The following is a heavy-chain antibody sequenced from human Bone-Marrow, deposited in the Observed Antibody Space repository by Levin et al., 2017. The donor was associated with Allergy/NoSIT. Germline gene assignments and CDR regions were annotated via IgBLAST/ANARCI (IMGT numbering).Heavy chain of an antibody. J-gene: IGHJ6*02. CDR1: GFTFRSYS. V-gene: IGHV3-48*04. D-gene: IGHD3-10*01. CDR2: ITSSGRTI. Sequence: PGGSLRLSCVASGFTFRSYSMNWVRQAPGKGLEWVAYITSSGRTIYSADSVKGRFTISRDNAKSSLYLQMNSLRAEDTAVYYCARDITRVREWYYNGMDVWGQGTTVTVSS. CDR3: ARDITRVREWYYNGMDV.